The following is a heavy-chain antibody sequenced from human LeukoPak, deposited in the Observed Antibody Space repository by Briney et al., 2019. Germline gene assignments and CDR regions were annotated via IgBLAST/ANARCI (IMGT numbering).Heavy chain of an antibody. CDR2: VNPQGSGT. CDR3: ARARWSSTGWFLGY. Sequence: GRSLRLSCAASGFTFSSYWMHWVRQAPGKGLVWVSRVNPQGSGTSYTDSVKGRFTISRDNAKDALHLRMDNLRVEDTAVYYCARARWSSTGWFLGYWGQGTLVTVSS. D-gene: IGHD6-19*01. V-gene: IGHV3-74*01. J-gene: IGHJ4*02. CDR1: GFTFSSYW.